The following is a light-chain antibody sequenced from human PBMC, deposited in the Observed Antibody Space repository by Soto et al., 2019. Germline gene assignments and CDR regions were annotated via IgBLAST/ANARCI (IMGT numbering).Light chain of an antibody. Sequence: DIVLTQTPLSSPVTLGQPASISCRSSQSLLHSDGNTYLSWLQQRPGQPPRLLIYKTSNRFSGVPDRFSGSGAGIDFTLKISRVEAEDVGVYYCMQATQYPPYTFGQGTKLEI. CDR3: MQATQYPPYT. CDR2: KTS. V-gene: IGKV2-24*01. J-gene: IGKJ2*01. CDR1: QSLLHSDGNTY.